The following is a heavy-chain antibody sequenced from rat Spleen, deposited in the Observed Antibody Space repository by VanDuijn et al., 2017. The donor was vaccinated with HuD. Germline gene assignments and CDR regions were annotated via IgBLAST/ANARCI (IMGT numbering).Heavy chain of an antibody. D-gene: IGHD1-1*01. V-gene: IGHV5-25*01. CDR3: ARLGGYYSALYYFDY. CDR1: GFTYSNYV. J-gene: IGHJ2*01. Sequence: EVQLVESGGGLVQPGRSLKLSCAASGFTYSNYVMAWVRQAPTKGLEWVASISTGGGNTYYRDSVKGRFTISRDNAKSTLYLQMDSLRSEDTATYYCARLGGYYSALYYFDYWGQGVMVTVSS. CDR2: ISTGGGNT.